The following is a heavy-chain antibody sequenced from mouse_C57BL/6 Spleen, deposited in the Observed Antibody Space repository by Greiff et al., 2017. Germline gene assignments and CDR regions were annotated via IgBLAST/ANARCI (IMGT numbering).Heavy chain of an antibody. CDR2: INPGSGGT. J-gene: IGHJ2*01. CDR1: GYAFTNYL. V-gene: IGHV1-54*01. CDR3: ARGIIYYDYEAGFDY. D-gene: IGHD2-4*01. Sequence: QVQLQQSGAELVRPGTSVKVSCKASGYAFTNYLIEWVKQRPGQGLEWIGVINPGSGGTNYTEKFKGKATLTADKSSSTAYMQRSSLTSEDSAVYFFARGIIYYDYEAGFDYWGQGTTLTVSS.